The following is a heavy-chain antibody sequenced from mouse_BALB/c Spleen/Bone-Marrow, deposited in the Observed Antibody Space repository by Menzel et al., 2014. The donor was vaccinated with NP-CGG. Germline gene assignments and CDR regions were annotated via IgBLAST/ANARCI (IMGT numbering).Heavy chain of an antibody. D-gene: IGHD2-1*01. CDR2: IDTANGNT. V-gene: IGHV14-3*02. Sequence: EVQLQQSGAELVKPGASVKLSCTASGFNIKDTYMHWVRQRPEQGLEWIGRIDTANGNTKYDPKFQGKATITADTSSNTAYLQLSSLTSEDTAVYYCARYGNGLMDYWGQGTSVTVSS. CDR1: GFNIKDTY. J-gene: IGHJ4*01. CDR3: ARYGNGLMDY.